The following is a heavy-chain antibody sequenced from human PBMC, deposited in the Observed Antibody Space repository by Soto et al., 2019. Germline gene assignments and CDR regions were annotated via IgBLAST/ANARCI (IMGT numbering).Heavy chain of an antibody. V-gene: IGHV2-5*02. CDR1: GFSLSTSGVG. D-gene: IGHD3-22*01. CDR2: IYWDDDK. J-gene: IGHJ6*02. CDR3: AHRDIPGTKIGGMDV. Sequence: QITLKESGPTLVKPTQTLTLTCTFSGFSLSTSGVGVGWIRQPPGKALEWLALIYWDDDKRYSPSLKSRLTITKDTSKNPVILTMTNMDPVDTATYYCAHRDIPGTKIGGMDVWGQGTTVTVSS.